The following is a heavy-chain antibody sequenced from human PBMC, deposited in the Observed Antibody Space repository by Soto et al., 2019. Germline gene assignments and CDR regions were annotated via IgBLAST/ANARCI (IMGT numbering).Heavy chain of an antibody. V-gene: IGHV4-39*02. CDR3: ARVRDWFDS. Sequence: SETLSLTCTVSDGSVSNSAFYWGWIRQAPGKGLEWIGEIDQNGFTRYNPSLRSRVTTSVDTSKNQFSLRLTSVTAADTAVYYCARVRDWFDSWGPGTLVTVSS. CDR1: DGSVSNSAFY. CDR2: IDQNGFT. J-gene: IGHJ5*01.